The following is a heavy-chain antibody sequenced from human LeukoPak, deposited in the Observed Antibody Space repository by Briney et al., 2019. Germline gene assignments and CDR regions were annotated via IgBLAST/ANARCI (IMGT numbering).Heavy chain of an antibody. J-gene: IGHJ4*02. D-gene: IGHD3-10*01. Sequence: GGSLRLSCAAPGFTFEDYSIHWVRRAPGKGLEWVSGISWNSANIAYMDSVKGRFTISRDSAKKSLYLQMNSLRPEDTALYYCAKVRSAFRFGDIGLDSWGQGTLVTVSS. CDR1: GFTFEDYS. CDR3: AKVRSAFRFGDIGLDS. CDR2: ISWNSANI. V-gene: IGHV3-9*01.